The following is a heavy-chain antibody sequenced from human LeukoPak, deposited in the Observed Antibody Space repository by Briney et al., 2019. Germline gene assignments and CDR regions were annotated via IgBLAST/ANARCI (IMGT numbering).Heavy chain of an antibody. CDR3: AKDQDILTGYNDY. D-gene: IGHD3-9*01. Sequence: GGSLRLSCAASGFTFSSYSMNWVRQAPGKGLEWVSSISSSSYIYYADSVKGRFTISRDNAKNSLYLQMNSLRAEDTAVYYCAKDQDILTGYNDYWGQGTLVTVSS. V-gene: IGHV3-21*01. CDR2: ISSSSYI. CDR1: GFTFSSYS. J-gene: IGHJ4*02.